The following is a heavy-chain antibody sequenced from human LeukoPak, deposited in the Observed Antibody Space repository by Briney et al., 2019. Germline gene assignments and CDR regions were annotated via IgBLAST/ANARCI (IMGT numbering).Heavy chain of an antibody. CDR3: ARDIAVAGPTEGLRPFYYYYGMDV. Sequence: PSETLSLTCTVSGGSISSSSYYWGWIRQPPGKVLEWIGSIYYSGSTYYSPSLKSRVAISVDTSKNQFSLKLSSVTAADTAVYYCARDIAVAGPTEGLRPFYYYYGMDVWGQGTTVTVSS. CDR2: IYYSGST. V-gene: IGHV4-39*02. CDR1: GGSISSSSYY. J-gene: IGHJ6*02. D-gene: IGHD6-19*01.